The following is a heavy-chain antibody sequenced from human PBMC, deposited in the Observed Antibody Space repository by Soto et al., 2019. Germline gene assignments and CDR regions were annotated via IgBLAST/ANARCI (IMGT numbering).Heavy chain of an antibody. Sequence: PGGSLRLSCSASGFTFSSYAMHWVRQAPGKGLEYVSAISSNGGSTYYADSVKGRFTISRDNSKNTLYLQMSSLRAEDTAVYYCVKDKIYYDILTGYYIGYFDYWGQGTLVTVSS. CDR3: VKDKIYYDILTGYYIGYFDY. D-gene: IGHD3-9*01. J-gene: IGHJ4*02. V-gene: IGHV3-64D*08. CDR1: GFTFSSYA. CDR2: ISSNGGST.